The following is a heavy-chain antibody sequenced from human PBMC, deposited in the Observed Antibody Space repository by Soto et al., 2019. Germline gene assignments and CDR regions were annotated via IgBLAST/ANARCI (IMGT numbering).Heavy chain of an antibody. D-gene: IGHD3-16*02. CDR2: ISGSGGST. CDR1: GFTFSSYA. Sequence: GGSLRLSCAASGFTFSSYAMSWVRQAPGKGLEWVSAISGSGGSTYYADYVKGRFTISRDNSKNTLNLQMNSLRAEDTAVYYCATNLPRIMITFGGVIVKAGWGQGTLVTVSS. J-gene: IGHJ4*02. V-gene: IGHV3-23*01. CDR3: ATNLPRIMITFGGVIVKAG.